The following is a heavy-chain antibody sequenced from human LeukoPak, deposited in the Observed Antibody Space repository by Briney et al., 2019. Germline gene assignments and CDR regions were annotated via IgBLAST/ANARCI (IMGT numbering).Heavy chain of an antibody. CDR2: ISYDGSNK. Sequence: GESLRLSCAASGFTFSSYAMHWVRQAPGKGLEWVAVISYDGSNKYYADSVKGRFTISRDNSKNTLYLQMNSLRAEDTAVYYCARYCSGGSCYGPDAFDIWGQGTMVTVSS. J-gene: IGHJ3*02. CDR1: GFTFSSYA. CDR3: ARYCSGGSCYGPDAFDI. V-gene: IGHV3-30*04. D-gene: IGHD2-15*01.